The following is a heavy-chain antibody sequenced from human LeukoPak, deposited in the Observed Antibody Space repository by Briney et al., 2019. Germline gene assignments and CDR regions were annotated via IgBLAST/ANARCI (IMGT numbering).Heavy chain of an antibody. CDR3: ARDDYYDSLPGYFDY. D-gene: IGHD3-22*01. J-gene: IGHJ4*02. CDR1: GFTFSSYA. V-gene: IGHV3-30-3*01. CDR2: ISYDGSSK. Sequence: PGGSLRLSCAASGFTFSSYAMHWVRQAPGKGLEWVAVISYDGSSKYYADSVKGRFTISRDNSKNTLYLQMNSLRAEDTAVYYCARDDYYDSLPGYFDYWGQGTLVTVSS.